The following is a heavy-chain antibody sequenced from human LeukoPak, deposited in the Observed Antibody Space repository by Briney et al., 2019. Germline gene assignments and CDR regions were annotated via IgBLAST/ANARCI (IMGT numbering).Heavy chain of an antibody. D-gene: IGHD1-26*01. Sequence: PRGSLTLSCAASGFTFSAYWMHWVRQAPGKGLVWVSRMNSDGISTIYADSVKGRFTISRDNARNTLYLQMNSLRAEDTAMYYCARGGGGSYGGDLGYWGYGTMVSVSS. J-gene: IGHJ4*03. V-gene: IGHV3-74*01. CDR3: ARGGGGSYGGDLGY. CDR1: GFTFSAYW. CDR2: MNSDGIST.